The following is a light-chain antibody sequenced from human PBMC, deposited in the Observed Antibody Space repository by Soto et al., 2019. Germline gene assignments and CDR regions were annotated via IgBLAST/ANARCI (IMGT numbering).Light chain of an antibody. V-gene: IGLV2-14*03. CDR2: DVS. CDR3: ISYTSSSTHV. Sequence: QSALTQPASVSGSPGQSITISCTGTSSDVGAYNFVSWYQQHPGKLPKLMIFDVSRRPSGVSDRCSGSKSANTASLTISGLQAEDVGDYYCISYTSSSTHVFGSGTKVTVL. J-gene: IGLJ6*01. CDR1: SSDVGAYNF.